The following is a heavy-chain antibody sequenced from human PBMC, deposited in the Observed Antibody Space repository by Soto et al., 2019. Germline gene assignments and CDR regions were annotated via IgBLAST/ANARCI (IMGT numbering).Heavy chain of an antibody. CDR3: ARDQRVQYSLLDYFYCGMDV. CDR1: GFTFSSYA. V-gene: IGHV3-30-3*01. J-gene: IGHJ6*02. D-gene: IGHD5-18*01. Sequence: PGGSLRLCCAASGFTFSSYAMHWVLQAPGKGPEWEAVISYDGSNKYYADPVKGRFTISRDNSKNTLYLQMSSLRAEDTAVYYCARDQRVQYSLLDYFYCGMDVWGQGTTVTVSS. CDR2: ISYDGSNK.